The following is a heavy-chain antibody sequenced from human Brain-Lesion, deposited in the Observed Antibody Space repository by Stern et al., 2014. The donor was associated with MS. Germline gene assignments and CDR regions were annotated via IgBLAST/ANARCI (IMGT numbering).Heavy chain of an antibody. CDR2: VSYDGSNK. V-gene: IGHV3-30*18. CDR3: AKDRQYLTYFFDH. J-gene: IGHJ5*02. CDR1: GFTFGSCA. D-gene: IGHD2/OR15-2a*01. Sequence: VQLVESGGGVVQPGRPLRLSCVASGFTFGSCAMHWVRQAPGKGLAWVAGVSYDGSNKYDADSVKGRFTISRDNSQNTLYMQMSSLRPEDTAVYYCAKDRQYLTYFFDHWGQGSLVTVSS.